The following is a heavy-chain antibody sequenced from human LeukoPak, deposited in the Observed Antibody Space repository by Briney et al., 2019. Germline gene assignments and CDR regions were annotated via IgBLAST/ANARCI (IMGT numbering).Heavy chain of an antibody. Sequence: ASVKVSCKASGYTFTSYYMHWVRQAPGQGLEWMGVINPSGGSTSYAQKFQGRVTMTRDTSTSTVYMELSSLRSEDTAVYYCAVNLDTRQQDCSSTSCYFAFDIWGQGTMVTVSS. CDR2: INPSGGST. D-gene: IGHD2-2*01. V-gene: IGHV1-46*01. CDR3: AVNLDTRQQDCSSTSCYFAFDI. CDR1: GYTFTSYY. J-gene: IGHJ3*02.